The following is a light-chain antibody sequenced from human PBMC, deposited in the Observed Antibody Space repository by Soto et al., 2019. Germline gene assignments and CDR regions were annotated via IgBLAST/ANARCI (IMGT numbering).Light chain of an antibody. CDR2: DVS. CDR3: CSYARSYPV. Sequence: QSVLTQPRSGSGSPGQSVTISCTGTSSDVGGYNYVSWYQQHPGKAPKLMIYDVSKRPSRVPDRFSGSKCGNTASVTISGHQAEDEADYPCCSYARSYPVFGGGTKLTVL. CDR1: SSDVGGYNY. V-gene: IGLV2-11*01. J-gene: IGLJ3*02.